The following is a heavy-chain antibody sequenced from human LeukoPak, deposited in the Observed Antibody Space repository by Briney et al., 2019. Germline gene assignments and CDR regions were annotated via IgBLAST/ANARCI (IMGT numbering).Heavy chain of an antibody. V-gene: IGHV4-59*01. CDR1: GGSISSYY. CDR2: IYYSGST. J-gene: IGHJ6*03. Sequence: SETLSLTCTVSGGSISSYYWSWIRQPPGKGLEWIGYIYYSGSTNYNPSLKSRVTISVDTSKNQFSLKLNSVTAADTAVYYCARTTEAHSWRTRYYDYYMDVWGKGTTVTVSS. D-gene: IGHD6-13*01. CDR3: ARTTEAHSWRTRYYDYYMDV.